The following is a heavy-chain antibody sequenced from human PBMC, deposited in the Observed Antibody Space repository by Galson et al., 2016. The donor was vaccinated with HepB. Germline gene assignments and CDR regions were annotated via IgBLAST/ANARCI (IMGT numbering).Heavy chain of an antibody. J-gene: IGHJ6*02. CDR2: ISYDGTRD. V-gene: IGHV3-30*18. CDR3: AKDYGGNSHYYGMDA. Sequence: SLRLSCAASGFTFSPYGMHWVRPAPGKGLEWLALISYDGTRDDYADSVQGRFSISRENSKKPVDLQLNNMRFEDTAVYYCAKDYGGNSHYYGMDAWGQGTRVTVS. D-gene: IGHD4-23*01. CDR1: GFTFSPYG.